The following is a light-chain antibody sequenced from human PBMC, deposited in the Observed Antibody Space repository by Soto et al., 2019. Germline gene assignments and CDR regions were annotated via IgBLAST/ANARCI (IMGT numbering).Light chain of an antibody. J-gene: IGLJ1*01. CDR1: NSDVGGYNY. V-gene: IGLV2-14*01. CDR3: TSYTSSGTYV. CDR2: DLS. Sequence: QSVLTQPASVSGSPGQSITISCTGTNSDVGGYNYVSWYQQHPGKAPKPMIYDLSNRPSGVSNRFSGSKSGNTASLTISGLQAEDEADYYCTSYTSSGTYVFGTGTKVTVL.